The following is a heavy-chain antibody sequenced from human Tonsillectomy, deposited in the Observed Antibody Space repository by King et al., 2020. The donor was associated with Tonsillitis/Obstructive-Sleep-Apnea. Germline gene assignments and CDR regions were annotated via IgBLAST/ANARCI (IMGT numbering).Heavy chain of an antibody. V-gene: IGHV1-69*01. D-gene: IGHD2-21*01. J-gene: IGHJ3*02. CDR3: ARATCGGDCYSTFTDAFDI. CDR1: GGTFSSFA. Sequence: QLVQSGAEVKKPGSSVKVSCKASGGTFSSFAIRWVRQAPGQGLEWMGGIIPIFGTVNYAQNFQGRVTITADESTSTAYMELSSLRSEDTAVYYCARATCGGDCYSTFTDAFDIWGQGTMVTVSS. CDR2: IIPIFGTV.